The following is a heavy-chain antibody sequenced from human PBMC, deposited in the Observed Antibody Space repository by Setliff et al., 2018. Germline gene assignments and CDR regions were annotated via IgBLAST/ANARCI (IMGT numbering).Heavy chain of an antibody. D-gene: IGHD3-3*01. CDR1: GGSISSGGYY. CDR2: IYYSGST. V-gene: IGHV4-31*03. J-gene: IGHJ5*02. Sequence: SETLSLTCTVSGGSISSGGYYWSWIRQHPGKGLEWIGYIYYSGSTYYNPSLKSRVTISVDTSKNQFSLKLSSVTAADTAVYYCAREYYDFWSGIPNWFDPWGQGTLVTVSS. CDR3: AREYYDFWSGIPNWFDP.